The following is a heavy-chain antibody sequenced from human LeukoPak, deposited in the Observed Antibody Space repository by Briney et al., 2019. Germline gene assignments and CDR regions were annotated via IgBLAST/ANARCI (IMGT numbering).Heavy chain of an antibody. CDR1: GGSISSCY. D-gene: IGHD5-18*01. CDR2: IYYSGST. CDR3: ARGGYSYGYTDWYFDL. V-gene: IGHV4-59*01. Sequence: SETLSLTCTVSGGSISSCYWSWIRQPPGKGLEWIGYIYYSGSTNYNPSLKSRVTISVDTSKNQFSLKLSSVTAADTAVYYCARGGYSYGYTDWYFDLWGRGTLVTVSS. J-gene: IGHJ2*01.